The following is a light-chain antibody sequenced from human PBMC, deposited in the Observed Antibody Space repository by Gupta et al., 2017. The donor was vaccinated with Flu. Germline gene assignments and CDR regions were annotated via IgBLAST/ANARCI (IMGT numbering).Light chain of an antibody. V-gene: IGKV1-39*01. CDR3: QQSYTIPS. Sequence: IQLSQSPSSLSASVGDRVTITCRASEFISHNLNWYQKKPGKAPNLLIYAASTLQSGVPSRFSGSESGTDFTLTISSLLPEDSATYYCQQSYTIPSFGGGTKVEIK. CDR1: EFISHN. J-gene: IGKJ4*01. CDR2: AAS.